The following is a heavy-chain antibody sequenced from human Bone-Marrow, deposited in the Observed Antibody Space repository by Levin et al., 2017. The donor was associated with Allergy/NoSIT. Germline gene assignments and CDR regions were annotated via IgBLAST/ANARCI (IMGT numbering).Heavy chain of an antibody. CDR1: GFTFSSYG. V-gene: IGHV3-33*01. CDR3: ARDRHQYDSTGYIDS. Sequence: GESLKISCEASGFTFSSYGMHWVRQAPGKGLEWIAVIWFDNDNKFSADSVRGRFTISRDNSKNMMYLQMNTLRAEDTAVYYCARDRHQYDSTGYIDSGGQGTLVTVSS. J-gene: IGHJ5*01. D-gene: IGHD3-22*01. CDR2: IWFDNDNK.